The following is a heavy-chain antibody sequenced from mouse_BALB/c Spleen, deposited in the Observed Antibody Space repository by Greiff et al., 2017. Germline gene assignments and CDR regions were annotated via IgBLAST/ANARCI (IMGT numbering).Heavy chain of an antibody. Sequence: VQLKESGPSLVKPSQTLSLTCSVTGDSITSGYWNWIRKFPGNKLEYMGYISYSGSTYYNPSLKSRISITRDTSKNQYYLQLNSVTTEDTATYYCARHPSTMITYFDVWGAGTTVTVSS. V-gene: IGHV3-8*02. D-gene: IGHD2-4*01. CDR1: GDSITSGY. CDR2: ISYSGST. CDR3: ARHPSTMITYFDV. J-gene: IGHJ1*01.